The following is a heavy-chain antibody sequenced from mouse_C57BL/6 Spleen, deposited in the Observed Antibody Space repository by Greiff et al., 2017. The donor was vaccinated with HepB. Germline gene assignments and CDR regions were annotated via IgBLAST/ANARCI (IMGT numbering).Heavy chain of an antibody. CDR1: GYAFTNYL. CDR3: ARYYYGSGAY. D-gene: IGHD1-1*01. J-gene: IGHJ3*01. Sequence: QVQLQQSGAELVRPGTSVKVSCKASGYAFTNYLIEWVKQRPGQGLEWIGVINPGSGGTNYNEKFKGKATLTADKSSSTAYMQLSSLTSEDSAVYFCARYYYGSGAYWGQGTVVTVSA. CDR2: INPGSGGT. V-gene: IGHV1-54*01.